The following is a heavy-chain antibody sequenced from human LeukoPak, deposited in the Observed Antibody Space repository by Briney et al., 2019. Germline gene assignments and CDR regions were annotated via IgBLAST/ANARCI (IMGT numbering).Heavy chain of an antibody. V-gene: IGHV3-30*18. D-gene: IGHD3-10*01. Sequence: GGSLRLSCAASGFTFSSYGMHWVRQAPGKGLEWVAVISYDGSNKYYADSVKGRFTISRDNSKNTLYLQMNSLRAEDAAVYYCAKDILTSGGAFDIWGQGTMVTVSS. CDR1: GFTFSSYG. CDR3: AKDILTSGGAFDI. J-gene: IGHJ3*02. CDR2: ISYDGSNK.